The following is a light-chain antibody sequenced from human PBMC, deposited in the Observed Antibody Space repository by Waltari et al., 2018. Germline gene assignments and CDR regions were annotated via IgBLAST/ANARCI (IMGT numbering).Light chain of an antibody. V-gene: IGKV4-1*01. Sequence: DIVMTQSTDSLAVSLGERATINCKSSQSVLYSSNNKNYLGWYQQKPGKPPKLLISWASTRESGVPDRFSGSGSGTDFTLTISSLQAEDVAVYYCQQYYSTPQTFGQGTKLEIK. CDR3: QQYYSTPQT. CDR2: WAS. J-gene: IGKJ2*01. CDR1: QSVLYSSNNKNY.